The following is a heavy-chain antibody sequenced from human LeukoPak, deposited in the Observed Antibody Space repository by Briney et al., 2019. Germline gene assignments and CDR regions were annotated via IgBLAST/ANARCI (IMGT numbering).Heavy chain of an antibody. D-gene: IGHD2-2*01. CDR2: IYTSGST. J-gene: IGHJ2*01. CDR1: GGSISSYY. CDR3: ARDRGSDCSSTSCYLGSDWYFDL. V-gene: IGHV4-4*07. Sequence: SETLSLTCTVSGGSISSYYWSWIRQPAGKGLEWIGRIYTSGSTNYNPSLKSRVTMSVDTSKNQFSLKLSSVTAADTAVYYCARDRGSDCSSTSCYLGSDWYFDLWGRGTLVTVSS.